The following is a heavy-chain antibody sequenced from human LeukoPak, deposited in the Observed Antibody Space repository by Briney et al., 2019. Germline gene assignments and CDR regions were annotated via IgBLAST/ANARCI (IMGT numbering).Heavy chain of an antibody. V-gene: IGHV4-31*03. J-gene: IGHJ5*02. Sequence: SETLSLTCTVSGGSISSGGYYWSWIRQHPGKGLEWIGYIYYSGSTYYNPSLKSRVTISVDTSKNQFSLKLSSVTAADTAVYYCAREQIAAAGAKYNWFDPWGQGTLVTVSS. CDR1: GGSISSGGYY. D-gene: IGHD6-13*01. CDR3: AREQIAAAGAKYNWFDP. CDR2: IYYSGST.